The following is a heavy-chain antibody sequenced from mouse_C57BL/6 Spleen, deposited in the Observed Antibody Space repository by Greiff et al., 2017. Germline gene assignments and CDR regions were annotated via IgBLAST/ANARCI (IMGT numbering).Heavy chain of an antibody. CDR1: GYTFTSSW. V-gene: IGHV1-82*01. CDR3: ARCRVTMLDVLDFDY. D-gene: IGHD2-2*01. CDR2: IYPADGDT. J-gene: IGHJ2*01. Sequence: QVQLQQPGAELVKPGASVKLSCKASGYTFTSSWMHWVKQRPGQGLEWIGRIYPADGDTHYNGKFKGKATLTVDKSSSTAYMQLSSLTSEDSAVYFCARCRVTMLDVLDFDYWGQGTTLTAAS.